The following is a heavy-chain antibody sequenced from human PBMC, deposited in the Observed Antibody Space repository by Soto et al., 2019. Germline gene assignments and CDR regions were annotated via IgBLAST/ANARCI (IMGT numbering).Heavy chain of an antibody. CDR1: GGSLSGYY. V-gene: IGHV4-34*01. CDR2: INHSGSA. CDR3: ARATSHYASGRYEGGYYYFDY. J-gene: IGHJ4*02. Sequence: QVQLQQWGSGLLKPSETLSLTCAVYGGSLSGYYWSWIRQSPGKGLEWIGQINHSGSANYHPSLKSRATXFXPXSXXEFSLELSSVTAADTSVYYCARATSHYASGRYEGGYYYFDYWGQGTLVTVSS. D-gene: IGHD3-10*01.